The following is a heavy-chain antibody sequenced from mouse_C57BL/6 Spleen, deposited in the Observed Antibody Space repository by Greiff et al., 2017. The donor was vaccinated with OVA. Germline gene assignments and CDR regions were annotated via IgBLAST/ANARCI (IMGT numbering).Heavy chain of an antibody. V-gene: IGHV1-26*01. J-gene: IGHJ2*01. CDR2: INPNNGGT. Sequence: VQLQQSGPELVKPGASVKISCKASGYTFTDYYMTWVKQSHGKSLEWIGDINPNNGGTSYNQKFKGKATLTVDKSSSTAYMELRSLTSEDSAVYYCARGSYSNSFDYWGQGTTLTVSS. D-gene: IGHD2-5*01. CDR1: GYTFTDYY. CDR3: ARGSYSNSFDY.